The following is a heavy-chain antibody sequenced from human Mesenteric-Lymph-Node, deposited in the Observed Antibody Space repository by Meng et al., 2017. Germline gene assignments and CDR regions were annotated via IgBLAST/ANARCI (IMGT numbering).Heavy chain of an antibody. CDR2: ISGSGGST. J-gene: IGHJ4*02. Sequence: GESLKISCAASGFTFSSYAMSWVRQAPGKGLEWVSAISGSGGSTYYADSVKGRFTISRDNAKNSLYLQMNSLRAEDTAVYYCARGFDYWGQGTLVTVSS. V-gene: IGHV3-23*01. CDR1: GFTFSSYA. D-gene: IGHD3-10*01. CDR3: ARGFDY.